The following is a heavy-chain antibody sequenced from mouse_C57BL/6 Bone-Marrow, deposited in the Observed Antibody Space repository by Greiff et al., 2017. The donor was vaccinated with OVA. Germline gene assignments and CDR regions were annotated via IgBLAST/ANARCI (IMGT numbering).Heavy chain of an antibody. CDR2: ISDGGSYT. CDR3: ARESDYDYDGDYAMDY. V-gene: IGHV5-4*01. Sequence: EVKLVESGGGLVKPGGSLKLSCAASGFTFSSYAMSWVRQTPEKRLEWVATISDGGSYTYYPDNVKGRFTISRDNAKNNLYLQMSHLKSEDTAMYYWARESDYDYDGDYAMDYWGQGTSVTVSS. CDR1: GFTFSSYA. D-gene: IGHD2-4*01. J-gene: IGHJ4*01.